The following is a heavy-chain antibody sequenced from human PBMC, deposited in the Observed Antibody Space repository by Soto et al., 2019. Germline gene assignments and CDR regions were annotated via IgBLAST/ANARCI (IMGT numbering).Heavy chain of an antibody. V-gene: IGHV4-34*01. D-gene: IGHD6-19*01. Sequence: QVQLQQSGAGLLKPSETLSLTCDVYGGSFSGYIWTWIRQTPGKGLQWIGQINHSGSANYNPSLKSRVNISVHTSNSQFSLELSSVTAADTAVYYCARGLITCSQYSGGWYYFDSWGQGTQVTVSS. CDR1: GGSFSGYI. CDR2: INHSGSA. J-gene: IGHJ4*02. CDR3: ARGLITCSQYSGGWYYFDS.